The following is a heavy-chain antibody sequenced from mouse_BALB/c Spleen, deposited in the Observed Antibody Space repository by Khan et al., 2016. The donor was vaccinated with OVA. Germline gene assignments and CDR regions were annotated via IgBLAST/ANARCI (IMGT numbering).Heavy chain of an antibody. Sequence: QVQLKESGTELLSPGTSVKVSCKASGYAFADYLIDWVKQRPGQGLEWIGVINPGSGNTNYNEKFKGKATLTAAKSSSTAYMQLSSLTSDDSAVYFGARSGGYEDAVDYWGQGTSVTVS. V-gene: IGHV1-54*01. J-gene: IGHJ4*01. D-gene: IGHD2-2*01. CDR1: GYAFADYL. CDR2: INPGSGNT. CDR3: ARSGGYEDAVDY.